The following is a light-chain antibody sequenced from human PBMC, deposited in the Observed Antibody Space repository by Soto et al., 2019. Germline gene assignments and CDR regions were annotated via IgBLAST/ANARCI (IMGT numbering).Light chain of an antibody. J-gene: IGKJ2*01. Sequence: EVVLTQSPGTLSLSPGERATLSCRASQSVSNFYLAWYQQKPGQAPRLLMYGASNRATGIPDRFSGSGSGTDFTLTISRLEPEDFAVYYCQHYSSAPYTFGQGTKREIK. CDR1: QSVSNFY. CDR3: QHYSSAPYT. CDR2: GAS. V-gene: IGKV3-20*01.